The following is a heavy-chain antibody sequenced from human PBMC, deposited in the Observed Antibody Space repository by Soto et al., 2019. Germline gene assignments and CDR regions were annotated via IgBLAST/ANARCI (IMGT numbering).Heavy chain of an antibody. CDR1: GESVSSHTYY. CDR2: IYSRGSI. J-gene: IGHJ2*01. V-gene: IGHV4-61*01. Sequence: PSETLSLTCVVYGESVSSHTYYWSWIRQPPGKGLEWIGYIYSRGSISYSASLKSRVTISLDTSKNQFSLMLKSVTAADTATYFCARVDPALSENFALWGRGTLVTVS. CDR3: ARVDPALSENFAL.